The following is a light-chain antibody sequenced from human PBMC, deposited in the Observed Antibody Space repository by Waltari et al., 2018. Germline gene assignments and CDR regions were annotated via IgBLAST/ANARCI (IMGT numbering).Light chain of an antibody. CDR1: SSDIGSDDI. Sequence: QSALTQPAAVSGSPGQSVTISCIGASSDIGSDDIVSWYQQHPGNAPKLVISDVSKRPSGVSDRVSCSKSGDTASRTSSGLQFEDEADYYCCSYAGNYVWVFGGGTRLTVL. CDR2: DVS. CDR3: CSYAGNYVWV. J-gene: IGLJ3*02. V-gene: IGLV2-23*02.